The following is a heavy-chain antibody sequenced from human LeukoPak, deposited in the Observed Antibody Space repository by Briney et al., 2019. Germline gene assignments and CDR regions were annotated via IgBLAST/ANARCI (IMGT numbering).Heavy chain of an antibody. D-gene: IGHD3-10*01. Sequence: PGGSLRLSCAASGLTFSNYWMSWVRQAPGKGLEWVSAISGSGGSTYYADSVKGRFTISRDNSKNTLYLQMNSLRAEDTAVYYCAKAGGSGSYYVYDYWGQGTLVTVSS. CDR1: GLTFSNYW. V-gene: IGHV3-23*01. CDR2: ISGSGGST. J-gene: IGHJ4*02. CDR3: AKAGGSGSYYVYDY.